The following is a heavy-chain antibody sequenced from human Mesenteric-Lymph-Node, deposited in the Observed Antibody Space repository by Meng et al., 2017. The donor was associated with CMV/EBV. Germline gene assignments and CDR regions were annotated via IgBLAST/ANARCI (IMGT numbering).Heavy chain of an antibody. D-gene: IGHD2-2*01. V-gene: IGHV3-53*01. Sequence: GESLKISCAASGFTVSSNYMSWVRQAPGKGLEWVSVIYSGGSTYYADSVKGRFTISRDNSKNTLYLQTNSLRAEDTAVYYCTRDASTWLYYFDSWGQGTLVTVSS. CDR1: GFTVSSNY. CDR2: IYSGGST. J-gene: IGHJ4*02. CDR3: TRDASTWLYYFDS.